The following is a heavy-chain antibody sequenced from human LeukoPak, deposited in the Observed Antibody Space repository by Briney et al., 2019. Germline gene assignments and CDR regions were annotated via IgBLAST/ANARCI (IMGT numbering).Heavy chain of an antibody. Sequence: GGSLRLSCAASGFTFSSYGMHWVRQAPGKGLEWVAVISYDGSNKYYADSVKGRFTISRDNSKNTLYLQMNSLRAEDTAVYYCAKDDEQYGSGCLDPRGQGTLVTVSS. CDR3: AKDDEQYGSGCLDP. CDR1: GFTFSSYG. J-gene: IGHJ5*02. CDR2: ISYDGSNK. V-gene: IGHV3-30*18. D-gene: IGHD6-19*01.